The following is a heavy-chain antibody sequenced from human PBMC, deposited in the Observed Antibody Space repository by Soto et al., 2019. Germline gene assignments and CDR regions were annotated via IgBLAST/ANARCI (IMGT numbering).Heavy chain of an antibody. V-gene: IGHV3-30*18. D-gene: IGHD3-3*01. CDR3: AKEFGHVFWFFDF. CDR1: GFTFRSHS. Sequence: QVQLVESGGGVVQPGRSLTLSCTVSGFTFRSHSMHWVRQAPGKGLEWLAVISTNGNVKYYADSVKGRFTTSRDNSENTLYLQMNSLGAEDTAVYYCAKEFGHVFWFFDFWGQGALVAVSS. J-gene: IGHJ4*02. CDR2: ISTNGNVK.